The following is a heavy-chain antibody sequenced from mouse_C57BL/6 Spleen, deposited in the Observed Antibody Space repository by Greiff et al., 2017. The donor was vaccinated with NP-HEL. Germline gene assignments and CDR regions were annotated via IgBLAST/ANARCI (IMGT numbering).Heavy chain of an antibody. Sequence: EVQLQQSGPELVKPGASVKMSCKASGYTFTDYNMHWVKQSHGKSLEWIGYINPNNGGTSYNQKFKGKATLTVNKSSSTAYMELRSLTSEDSAVYYCASGANYYGSSYHWYFDVWGTGTTVTVSS. D-gene: IGHD1-1*01. CDR3: ASGANYYGSSYHWYFDV. CDR1: GYTFTDYN. CDR2: INPNNGGT. J-gene: IGHJ1*03. V-gene: IGHV1-22*01.